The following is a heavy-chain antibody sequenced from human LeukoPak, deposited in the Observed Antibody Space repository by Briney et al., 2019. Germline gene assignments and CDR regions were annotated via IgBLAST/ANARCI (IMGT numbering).Heavy chain of an antibody. Sequence: GGSLRLSCAASGFTFSNYAMSWVRQAPEEGLEWVSAISGSGGSTYYADSMKGRFTISRDNARNSLYLQMNSLRAEDTAVYYCARPEDDYGDYDYYYMDVWGKGTTVTVSS. CDR3: ARPEDDYGDYDYYYMDV. CDR1: GFTFSNYA. V-gene: IGHV3-23*01. CDR2: ISGSGGST. J-gene: IGHJ6*03. D-gene: IGHD4-17*01.